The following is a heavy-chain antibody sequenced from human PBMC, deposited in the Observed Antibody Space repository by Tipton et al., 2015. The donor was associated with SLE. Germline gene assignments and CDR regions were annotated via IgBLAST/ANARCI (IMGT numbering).Heavy chain of an antibody. CDR2: IYYSGST. CDR1: GGSFSGYY. V-gene: IGHV4-59*01. D-gene: IGHD4-23*01. J-gene: IGHJ3*02. CDR3: ASVGGLGAFDI. Sequence: LRLSCAVYGGSFSGYYWSWIRQPPGKGLEWIGYIYYSGSTNYNPSLKSRVTISVDTSKNQFSLKLSSVTAADTAVYYCASVGGLGAFDIWGQGTMVTVSS.